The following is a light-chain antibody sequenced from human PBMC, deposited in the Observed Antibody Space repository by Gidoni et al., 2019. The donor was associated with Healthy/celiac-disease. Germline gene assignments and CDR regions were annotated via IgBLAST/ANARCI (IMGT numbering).Light chain of an antibody. J-gene: IGKJ5*01. CDR2: AAS. CDR3: QQLNSYPPAIT. Sequence: GDRVTITCRASQGISSYLAWYQQKPGKAPKLLIYAASTLQSGVPSRFSGSGSGTEFTLTISSLQPEDFATYYCQQLNSYPPAITFGQGTRLEIK. V-gene: IGKV1-9*01. CDR1: QGISSY.